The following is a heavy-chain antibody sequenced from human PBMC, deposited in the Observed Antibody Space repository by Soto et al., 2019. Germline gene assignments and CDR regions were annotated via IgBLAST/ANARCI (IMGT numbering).Heavy chain of an antibody. CDR1: GYTFTSYG. J-gene: IGHJ5*02. Sequence: ASVKVSCKASGYTFTSYGISWVRQAPGQGLEWMGWISAYNGNTNYAQKLQGRVTMTTDTSTSTAYMELRSLRSDDTAVYYCARVNVQLERRRNWFDPWGQGTQVTVSS. CDR3: ARVNVQLERRRNWFDP. V-gene: IGHV1-18*01. CDR2: ISAYNGNT. D-gene: IGHD1-1*01.